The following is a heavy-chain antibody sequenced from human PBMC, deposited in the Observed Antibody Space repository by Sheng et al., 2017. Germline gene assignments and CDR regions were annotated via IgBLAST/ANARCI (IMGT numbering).Heavy chain of an antibody. D-gene: IGHD6-19*01. CDR2: INSDGSST. CDR3: ARIPSGWTLYPFDI. J-gene: IGHJ3*02. Sequence: EVQLVESGGGLVQPGGSLRLSCGASEFTFSTYWMHWVRQAPGKGLVWVSRINSDGSSTTYADSVKGRFTISRDNAKNTLYLQMNSLRAEDTAVYYCARIPSGWTLYPFDIWGQGTMVTVSS. V-gene: IGHV3-74*01. CDR1: EFTFSTYW.